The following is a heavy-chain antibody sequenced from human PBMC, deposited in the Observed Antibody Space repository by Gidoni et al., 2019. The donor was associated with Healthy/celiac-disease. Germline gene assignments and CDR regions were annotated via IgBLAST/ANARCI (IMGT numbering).Heavy chain of an antibody. Sequence: EVQLVESGGGLVQPGGSLRLSCAASGFTFSNYEMNWVRQAPGKGLEWVSYISSSGSTIYYADAVKGRFTISRDNAKNSLYLQMNSLRAEDTAVYYCARGEVYCSGGSCYHFNDYYYYYGMDVWGQGTTVTVSS. V-gene: IGHV3-48*03. CDR2: ISSSGSTI. J-gene: IGHJ6*02. CDR3: ARGEVYCSGGSCYHFNDYYYYYGMDV. CDR1: GFTFSNYE. D-gene: IGHD2-15*01.